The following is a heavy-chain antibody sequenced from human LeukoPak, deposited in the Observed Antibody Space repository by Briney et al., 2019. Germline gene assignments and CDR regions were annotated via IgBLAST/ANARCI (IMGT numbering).Heavy chain of an antibody. CDR3: ARQGPIGGSYYNSPDL. D-gene: IGHD3-10*01. J-gene: IGHJ2*01. Sequence: SETLSLTCTVSGGSITNYDWSWIRQPPGKGLEWIGFIYYTGTTNYNPSLKSRVTISRDTSKSQFALKLSSVTAADTAVYYCARQGPIGGSYYNSPDLWGRGTLVTVSS. V-gene: IGHV4-59*01. CDR1: GGSITNYD. CDR2: IYYTGTT.